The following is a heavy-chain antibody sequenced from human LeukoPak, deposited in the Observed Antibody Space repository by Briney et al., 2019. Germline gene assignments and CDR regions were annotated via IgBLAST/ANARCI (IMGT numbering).Heavy chain of an antibody. CDR1: GFTFDDYA. V-gene: IGHV3-9*01. Sequence: GGSLRLSCAASGFTFDDYAMHWVRQAPGKGLEWVSGTTWNSGSIGYADSVKGRFTISRDNSKNTLYLQLNSLRAEDTAVYYCVKDQREAYGSGWSRDFDYWGQGTLVTVSS. CDR3: VKDQREAYGSGWSRDFDY. CDR2: TTWNSGSI. D-gene: IGHD6-19*01. J-gene: IGHJ4*02.